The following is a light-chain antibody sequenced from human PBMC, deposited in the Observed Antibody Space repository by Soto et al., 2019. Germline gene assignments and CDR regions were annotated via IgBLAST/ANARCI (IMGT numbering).Light chain of an antibody. CDR1: KSVSSY. CDR2: GAF. Sequence: EIVFTQSPGTLSLSPGERATVSCRASKSVSSYLAWYQQKPGQAPRLLIHGAFTRATGIPARFSGSGSGTEFTLTISSLQSEDFAVFYCQQYNQWPITFGQGTRLEIK. J-gene: IGKJ5*01. CDR3: QQYNQWPIT. V-gene: IGKV3-15*01.